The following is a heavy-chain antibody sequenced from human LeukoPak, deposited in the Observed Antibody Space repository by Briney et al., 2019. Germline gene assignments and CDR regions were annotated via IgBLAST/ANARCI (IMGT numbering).Heavy chain of an antibody. V-gene: IGHV4-34*01. Sequence: PSETLSLTCVVYGGSFSGYYWSWIRQPPGKGLEWIGEINHSGSTNYNPSLKSRVTISVDTSKNQFSLKLGSVTAADTAVYYCARGLMVRGVITTFDYWGQGTLVTVSS. CDR1: GGSFSGYY. CDR3: ARGLMVRGVITTFDY. CDR2: INHSGST. D-gene: IGHD3-10*01. J-gene: IGHJ4*02.